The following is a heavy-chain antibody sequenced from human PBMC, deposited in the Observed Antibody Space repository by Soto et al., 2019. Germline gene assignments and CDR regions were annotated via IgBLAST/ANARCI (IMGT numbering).Heavy chain of an antibody. J-gene: IGHJ5*02. CDR2: IIPIFGTA. CDR3: ARVVEDIVLVPAAMIRRWFDP. D-gene: IGHD2-2*01. Sequence: QVQLVQSGAEVKKPGSSVKVSCKASGGTFSSYAISWVRQAPGQGLEWMGGIIPIFGTANYAQKFQGRVTITADESTSTAYMELSSLRSEDTAVYYCARVVEDIVLVPAAMIRRWFDPWGQGTLVTVSS. CDR1: GGTFSSYA. V-gene: IGHV1-69*12.